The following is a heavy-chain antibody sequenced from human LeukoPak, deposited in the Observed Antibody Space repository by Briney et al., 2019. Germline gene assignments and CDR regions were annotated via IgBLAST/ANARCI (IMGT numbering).Heavy chain of an antibody. J-gene: IGHJ4*02. CDR2: IYHSGST. CDR1: GYSISSGYY. V-gene: IGHV4-38-2*02. Sequence: PSETLSLTCTVSGYSISSGYYWGWIRQPPGKGLEWIGSIYHSGSTYYNPSLKSRVTISVDTSKNQFSLKLSSVTAADTAAYYCARYYYDSSVYYNLDYWGQGTLVTVSS. D-gene: IGHD3-22*01. CDR3: ARYYYDSSVYYNLDY.